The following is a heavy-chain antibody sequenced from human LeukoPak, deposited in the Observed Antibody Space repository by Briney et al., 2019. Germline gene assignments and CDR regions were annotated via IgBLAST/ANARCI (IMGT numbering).Heavy chain of an antibody. CDR2: IKQDGSEK. Sequence: PGGSLRLSCAASGFTVSSNYMSWVRQAPGKGLEWVANIKQDGSEKYYVDSVKGRFTISRDNAKNSLYLQMNSLRAEDTAVYYCAREGTYSGSYFDYWGQGTLVTVSS. V-gene: IGHV3-7*01. J-gene: IGHJ4*02. CDR3: AREGTYSGSYFDY. D-gene: IGHD1-26*01. CDR1: GFTVSSNY.